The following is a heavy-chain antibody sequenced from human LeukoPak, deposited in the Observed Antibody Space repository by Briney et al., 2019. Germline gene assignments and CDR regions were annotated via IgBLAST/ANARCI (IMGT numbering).Heavy chain of an antibody. CDR1: GYTFTSYG. CDR2: ISAYNGNT. Sequence: ASVKVSCKASGYTFTSYGISWVRQAPGQPLEWMGWISAYNGNTHYAQKLQGRVTMTTDPSTRTAYLELRSLRSDDTAVYYCARDGSSSRYPRGMDYYYYMDVWGKGTTVTVSS. D-gene: IGHD6-13*01. V-gene: IGHV1-18*01. J-gene: IGHJ6*03. CDR3: ARDGSSSRYPRGMDYYYYMDV.